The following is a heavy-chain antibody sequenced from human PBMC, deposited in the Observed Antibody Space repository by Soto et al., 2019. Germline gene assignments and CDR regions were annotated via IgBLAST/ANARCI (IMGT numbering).Heavy chain of an antibody. Sequence: PGGSLRLSCAASGFTFSSYGMHWVRQAPGKGLEWVAVISYDGSNKYYADSVKGRFTISRDNSKNTLYLQMNSLRAEDTAVYYCAKDAVGTTQPFDYWGQGTLVTVSS. J-gene: IGHJ4*02. V-gene: IGHV3-30*18. D-gene: IGHD1-1*01. CDR2: ISYDGSNK. CDR1: GFTFSSYG. CDR3: AKDAVGTTQPFDY.